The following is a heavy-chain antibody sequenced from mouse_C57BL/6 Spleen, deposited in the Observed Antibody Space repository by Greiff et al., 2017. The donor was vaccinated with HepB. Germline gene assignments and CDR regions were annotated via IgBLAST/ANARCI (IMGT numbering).Heavy chain of an antibody. CDR2: INYDGSST. J-gene: IGHJ1*03. V-gene: IGHV5-16*01. CDR3: ARSPLWYFDV. CDR1: GFTFSDYY. Sequence: DVKLVESEGGLVQPGSSMKLSCTASGFTFSDYYMAWVRQVPEKGLEWVANINYDGSSTYYLDSLKSRFIISRDNAKNILYLQMSSLKSEDTATYYCARSPLWYFDVWGTGTTVTGSS.